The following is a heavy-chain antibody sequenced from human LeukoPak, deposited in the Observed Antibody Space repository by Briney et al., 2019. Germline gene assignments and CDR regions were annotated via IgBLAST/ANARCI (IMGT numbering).Heavy chain of an antibody. Sequence: SETLSLTCTVSGGSISSNYWSWIRQPPGKGLEWIGYIYYSGSTNYNPSPKSRVTISVDTSKNQFSLKLSSVTAADTAVYYCARDSTDCSTTSCYDWYFDLWGRGTLVTVSS. CDR1: GGSISSNY. D-gene: IGHD2-2*01. CDR2: IYYSGST. CDR3: ARDSTDCSTTSCYDWYFDL. V-gene: IGHV4-59*01. J-gene: IGHJ2*01.